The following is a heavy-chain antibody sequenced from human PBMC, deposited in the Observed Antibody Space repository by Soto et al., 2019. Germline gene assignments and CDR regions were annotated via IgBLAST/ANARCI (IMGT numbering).Heavy chain of an antibody. Sequence: PSETLSLTCAVYGGSFSGYYWSWIRQPPGKGLEWIGEINHSGSTNYNPSLKSRVTISVDTSKNQFSLKLSSVTAADTAVYYCAREVLYSSGWIGFPFDYWGQGTLVTVSS. V-gene: IGHV4-34*01. D-gene: IGHD6-19*01. CDR1: GGSFSGYY. CDR3: AREVLYSSGWIGFPFDY. J-gene: IGHJ4*02. CDR2: INHSGST.